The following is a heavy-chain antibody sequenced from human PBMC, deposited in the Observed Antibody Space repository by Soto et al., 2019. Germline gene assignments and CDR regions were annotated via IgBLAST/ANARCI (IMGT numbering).Heavy chain of an antibody. Sequence: QVQLVESGGGVVQPGRSLRLSCAASGFTFSSYGMHWVRQAPGKGLEWVAVIWYDGSNKYYADSVKGRFTISRDNSKNTLYLQMNSLRAEDTAVYYCAMTEDGYDFESFDYWGQGTLVTVSS. D-gene: IGHD5-12*01. V-gene: IGHV3-33*01. J-gene: IGHJ4*02. CDR3: AMTEDGYDFESFDY. CDR2: IWYDGSNK. CDR1: GFTFSSYG.